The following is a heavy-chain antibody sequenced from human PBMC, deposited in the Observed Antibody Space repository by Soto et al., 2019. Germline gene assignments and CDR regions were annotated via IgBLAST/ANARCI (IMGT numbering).Heavy chain of an antibody. CDR2: ISWKDDK. D-gene: IGHD1-26*01. CDR3: AHRYGGNYYPWYLDP. Sequence: QITLKESGPTLVKPTQTLTLTCTYSGFSLTTSGAGVGWIRQPPGKALEWLALISWKDDKRYNPGLESRLTNTKDTSKNQVILTPANIDPVDTATYFCAHRYGGNYYPWYLDPWGQGTLVTVSS. CDR1: GFSLTTSGAG. J-gene: IGHJ5*02. V-gene: IGHV2-5*01.